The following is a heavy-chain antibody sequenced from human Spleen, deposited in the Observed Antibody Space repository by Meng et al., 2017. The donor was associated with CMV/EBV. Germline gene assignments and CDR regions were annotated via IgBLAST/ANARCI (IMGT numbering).Heavy chain of an antibody. D-gene: IGHD3-10*01. J-gene: IGHJ4*02. CDR1: EFTFSSYS. V-gene: IGHV3-48*04. Sequence: GESLKISCAASEFTFSSYSMNWVRQAPGKGLEWVSNICSRSSTIYCADSVKGRFTISRDNAKKSLYLQMNSLRAEDTAVYYCARWRGGSGSYDWGQGTLVTVSS. CDR3: ARWRGGSGSYD. CDR2: ICSRSSTI.